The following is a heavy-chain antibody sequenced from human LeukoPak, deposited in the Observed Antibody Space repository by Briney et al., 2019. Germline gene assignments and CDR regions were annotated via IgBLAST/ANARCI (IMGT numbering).Heavy chain of an antibody. CDR1: GFTFSSYG. CDR3: ARDEKYSSSLVGSVY. Sequence: PGGSLRLSCAASGFTFSSYGMHWVRQAPGKGLEWVAVIWYDGSNKYYADSVKGRFTISRDNSKNTLYLQMNSLRAEDTAVYYCARDEKYSSSLVGSVYWGQGTLVTVSS. CDR2: IWYDGSNK. D-gene: IGHD6-6*01. J-gene: IGHJ4*02. V-gene: IGHV3-33*01.